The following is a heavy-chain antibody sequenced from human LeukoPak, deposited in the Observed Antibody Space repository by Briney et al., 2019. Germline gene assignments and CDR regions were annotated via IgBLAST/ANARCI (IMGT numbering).Heavy chain of an antibody. J-gene: IGHJ4*02. CDR1: GFTFTTYA. Sequence: GGSLRLSCAASGFTFTTYAMSWVRQAPGKGLEWVSTIGGSGGGTYYADSVKGRFTISRDNSKNTLYLQMNSLRAEDTAVYYCAKDGGYGGNSGYFDYWGQGTLVTVSS. CDR3: AKDGGYGGNSGYFDY. CDR2: IGGSGGGT. V-gene: IGHV3-23*01. D-gene: IGHD4-23*01.